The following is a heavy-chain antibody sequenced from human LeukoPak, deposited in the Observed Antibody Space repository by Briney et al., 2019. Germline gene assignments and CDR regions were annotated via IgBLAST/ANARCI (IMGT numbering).Heavy chain of an antibody. D-gene: IGHD4-23*01. Sequence: GGSLRLSCAASGFTFSTSWMSWVRQAPGKGLEWVANIKQDGSEKYYVDSVKGRFTISRDNAKNSLYLQMNSLRAEDTAVYYCARDVYGGTGYWGQGTLVTVSS. CDR2: IKQDGSEK. J-gene: IGHJ4*02. V-gene: IGHV3-7*01. CDR3: ARDVYGGTGY. CDR1: GFTFSTSW.